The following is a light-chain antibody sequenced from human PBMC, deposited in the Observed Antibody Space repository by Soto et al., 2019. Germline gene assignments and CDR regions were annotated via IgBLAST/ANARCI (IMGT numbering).Light chain of an antibody. Sequence: QSVLTQPASVSGSPGQSITISCSGTSSDVGGYKYVSWYQQHPGKAPTLMIYDVTSRPSGVSNRFSGSKSGNTASLTISGLQAEDEADYYCGSYTSTSTLLFGGGTKVTVL. CDR3: GSYTSTSTLL. CDR1: SSDVGGYKY. V-gene: IGLV2-14*01. J-gene: IGLJ2*01. CDR2: DVT.